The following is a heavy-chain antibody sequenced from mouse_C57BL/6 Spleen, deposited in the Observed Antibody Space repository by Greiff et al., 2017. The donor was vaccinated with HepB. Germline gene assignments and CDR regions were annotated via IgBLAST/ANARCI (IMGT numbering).Heavy chain of an antibody. CDR1: GFTFSSYG. D-gene: IGHD2-3*01. CDR2: ISSGGSYT. V-gene: IGHV5-6*01. CDR3: ARHEGDGYCLDY. Sequence: VQLKESGGDLAKPGGSLKLSCAASGFTFSSYGMSWVRQTPDKRLEWVATISSGGSYTYYPDSVKGRFTISRDNAKNTLYLQMSSLKSEDTAMYYGARHEGDGYCLDYWGQGTTLTVSS. J-gene: IGHJ2*01.